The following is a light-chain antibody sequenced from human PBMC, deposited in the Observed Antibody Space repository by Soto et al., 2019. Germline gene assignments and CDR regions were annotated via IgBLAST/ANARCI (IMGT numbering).Light chain of an antibody. CDR1: SGHSSYA. CDR3: QTWGTGIPVV. Sequence: QLVLTQSPSASASLVASVNLTCTLSSGHSSYAIAWHQQQPEKGPRYLMKLNSDGSHSKGDGIPDRFSGSSSGAERYLTISSLQSEDEADYYCQTWGTGIPVVFGGGTKLTVL. CDR2: LNSDGSH. V-gene: IGLV4-69*01. J-gene: IGLJ2*01.